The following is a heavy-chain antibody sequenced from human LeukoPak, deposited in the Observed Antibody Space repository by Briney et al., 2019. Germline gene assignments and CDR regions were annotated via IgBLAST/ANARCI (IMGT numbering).Heavy chain of an antibody. D-gene: IGHD3-10*01. CDR2: IIPIFGTA. CDR1: GYMFTSYD. J-gene: IGHJ5*02. V-gene: IGHV1-69*13. Sequence: SVNVSCKASGYMFTSYDINWVRQAPGQGIEWMGGIIPIFGTANYAQKFQGRVTITADESTSTAYMELSSLRSEDTAVYYCASVVMVRGVSWFDPWGQGTLVTVSS. CDR3: ASVVMVRGVSWFDP.